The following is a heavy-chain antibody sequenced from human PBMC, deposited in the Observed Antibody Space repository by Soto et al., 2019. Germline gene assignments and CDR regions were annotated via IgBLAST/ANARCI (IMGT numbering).Heavy chain of an antibody. Sequence: NPSETLSLTCAVYGGSFSGYYWSWIRQPPGKGLEWIGEINHSGSTNYNPSLKSRVTISVDTSKNQFSLKLSSVTAADTAVYYCARGRNYYDFWSGYYTSYYYGMDVWGQGTTVTVSS. CDR1: GGSFSGYY. J-gene: IGHJ6*02. D-gene: IGHD3-3*01. CDR3: ARGRNYYDFWSGYYTSYYYGMDV. CDR2: INHSGST. V-gene: IGHV4-34*01.